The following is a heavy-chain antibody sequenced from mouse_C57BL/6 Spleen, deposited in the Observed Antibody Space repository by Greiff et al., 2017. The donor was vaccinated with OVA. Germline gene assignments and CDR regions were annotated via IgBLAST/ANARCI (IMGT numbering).Heavy chain of an antibody. CDR2: IDPSDSYT. D-gene: IGHD2-4*01. V-gene: IGHV1-50*01. CDR1: GYTFTSYW. CDR3: ASEGGLRLGY. Sequence: QVQLQQPGAELVKPGASVKLSCKASGYTFTSYWMQWVKQRPGQGLEWIGEIDPSDSYTNYNQKFKGKATLTVDTSSSTAYMQLSSLTSEDSAVYYCASEGGLRLGYWGQGTTLTVSS. J-gene: IGHJ2*01.